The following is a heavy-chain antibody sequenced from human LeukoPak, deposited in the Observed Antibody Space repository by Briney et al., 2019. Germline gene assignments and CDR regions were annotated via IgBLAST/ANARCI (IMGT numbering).Heavy chain of an antibody. CDR1: GFIFSNFA. Sequence: GRSLRLSCAASGFIFSNFAMHWVRQAPGKGLEWVALISYDGSHTYYADSMKGRFTISRDNSRNALYLQMTSLRGDDSAVYYCAREEQELVRDYYYYMDVWGKGTTVTVSS. J-gene: IGHJ6*03. V-gene: IGHV3-30*01. CDR3: AREEQELVRDYYYYMDV. D-gene: IGHD6-13*01. CDR2: ISYDGSHT.